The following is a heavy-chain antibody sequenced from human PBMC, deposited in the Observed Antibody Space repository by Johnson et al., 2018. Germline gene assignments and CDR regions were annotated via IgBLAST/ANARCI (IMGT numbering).Heavy chain of an antibody. D-gene: IGHD6-13*01. CDR2: LSYDGCYK. J-gene: IGHJ1*01. CDR1: GFIFNTYA. Sequence: LVESGGGVVQPGXSLRLSCAASGFIFNTYAMHWVRQAPGTGLEWVATLSYDGCYKYYADSVKGRVTISRDNFKNKLWRQMDSRRAEDTAMYYCARGRIAAAGMAQYFQHWGQGTLVTVSS. CDR3: ARGRIAAAGMAQYFQH. V-gene: IGHV3-30*14.